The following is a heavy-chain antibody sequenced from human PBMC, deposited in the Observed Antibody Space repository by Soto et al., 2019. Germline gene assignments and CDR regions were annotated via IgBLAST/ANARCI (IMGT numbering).Heavy chain of an antibody. CDR1: GFSLSNAGMG. CDR3: AQTEDGGRSRTPAGWFDA. J-gene: IGHJ5*02. D-gene: IGHD2-15*01. CDR2: IFSNDER. Sequence: QVTLKESGPVLVKPTETLTLTCTVSGFSLSNAGMGVSWIRQPPGKALEWLAHIFSNDERRFSTSLKNRLTISKDTFNSQVVLIMTNMYPVDTATYYCAQTEDGGRSRTPAGWFDAWGQGTLVTVSS. V-gene: IGHV2-26*01.